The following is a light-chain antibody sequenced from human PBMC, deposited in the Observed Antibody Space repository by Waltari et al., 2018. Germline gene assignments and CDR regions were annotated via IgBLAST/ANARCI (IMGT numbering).Light chain of an antibody. V-gene: IGKV2D-29*02. J-gene: IGKJ1*01. CDR1: QSLLLSDGRTF. CDR3: MQSLDLRT. CDR2: EDS. Sequence: SQSLLLSDGRTFMDWYVQKAGQSPQLLIYEDSKRFSGVPDRFSGSGSGTEFTLHITRVEADDVGVYFCMQSLDLRTFGQGTRVEVK.